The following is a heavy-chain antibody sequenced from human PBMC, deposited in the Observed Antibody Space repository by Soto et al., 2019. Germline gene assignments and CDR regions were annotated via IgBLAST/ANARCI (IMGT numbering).Heavy chain of an antibody. Sequence: QLHLVQSGAEVKKAGSSVKVSCKASGGTVSSYAITWVRQAPGKGLEWMGVFIPIFVSAHYAPKFQGRITITADESTSTAYMELSGLTSEDTAIYYCARDVSSDTTGFWGYDLWGQGTQVTVSS. D-gene: IGHD3-16*01. CDR3: ARDVSSDTTGFWGYDL. V-gene: IGHV1-69*01. CDR1: GGTVSSYA. J-gene: IGHJ4*02. CDR2: FIPIFVSA.